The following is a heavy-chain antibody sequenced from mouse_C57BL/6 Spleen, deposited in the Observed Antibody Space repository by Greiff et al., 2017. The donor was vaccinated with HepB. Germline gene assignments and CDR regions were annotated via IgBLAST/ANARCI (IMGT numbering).Heavy chain of an antibody. CDR2: INPNNGGT. CDR3: ARGYYGNYVRGAMDY. J-gene: IGHJ4*01. D-gene: IGHD2-1*01. Sequence: VQLQQSGPELVKPGASVKMSCKASGYTFTDYNMHWVKQSHGKSLEWIGYINPNNGGTSYNQKFKGKATLTVNKASSTAYMELRSLTSEDSAVYYCARGYYGNYVRGAMDYWGQGTSVTVSS. V-gene: IGHV1-22*01. CDR1: GYTFTDYN.